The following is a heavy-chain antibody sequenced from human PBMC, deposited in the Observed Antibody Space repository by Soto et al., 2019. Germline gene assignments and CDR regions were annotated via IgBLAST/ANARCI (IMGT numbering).Heavy chain of an antibody. CDR2: LYTEGTT. D-gene: IGHD3-16*01. CDR3: VRPRPSGENYGMDV. J-gene: IGHJ6*02. CDR1: GLTVSHNY. Sequence: GALRLSCVASGLTVSHNYMAWVRQAPEMGLEWVSILYTEGTTYYADSVKGRFTISRDSSKNTLFLQMDSLRAEDTAVYYCVRPRPSGENYGMDVWGQGTTVTVSS. V-gene: IGHV3-53*01.